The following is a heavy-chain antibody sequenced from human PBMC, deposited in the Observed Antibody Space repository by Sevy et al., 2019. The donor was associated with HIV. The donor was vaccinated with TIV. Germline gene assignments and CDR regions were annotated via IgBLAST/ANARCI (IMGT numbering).Heavy chain of an antibody. D-gene: IGHD5-18*01. J-gene: IGHJ4*02. CDR3: ARVADTAMAHLDH. CDR2: IYYSGST. CDR1: GGSISSYY. V-gene: IGHV4-59*01. Sequence: SETLSLTCTVSGGSISSYYWSWIRQPPGKGLEWIGYIYYSGSTNYNPSLKSRVTISVDTSKNQFSLKLSSVTAADTAVYYCARVADTAMAHLDHWGQGTLVTVSS.